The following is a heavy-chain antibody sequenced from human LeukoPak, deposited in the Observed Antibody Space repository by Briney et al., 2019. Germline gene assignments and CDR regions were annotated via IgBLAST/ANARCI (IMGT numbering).Heavy chain of an antibody. Sequence: GASVKVSCKASNYTFTSYGISWVRQAPGQGLEWMGRIIPILGIANYAQKFQGRVTITADKSTSTAYMELSSLRSEDTAVYYCANGGDGDYDFDYWGQGTLVTVSS. CDR1: NYTFTSYG. D-gene: IGHD4-17*01. V-gene: IGHV1-69*04. J-gene: IGHJ4*02. CDR3: ANGGDGDYDFDY. CDR2: IIPILGIA.